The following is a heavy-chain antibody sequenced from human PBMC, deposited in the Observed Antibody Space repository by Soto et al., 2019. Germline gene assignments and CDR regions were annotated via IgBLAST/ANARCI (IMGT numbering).Heavy chain of an antibody. CDR3: AKRSQPRPERLDWFDP. J-gene: IGHJ5*02. Sequence: GGSLRLSCAASGFTFSSYAMSWVRQAPGKGLEWVSAISGSGGSTYYADSVKGRFTISRDNSKNTLYLQMNSLRAEDTAVYYCAKRSQPRPERLDWFDPWGQGTLVTVSS. CDR2: ISGSGGST. D-gene: IGHD1-26*01. CDR1: GFTFSSYA. V-gene: IGHV3-23*01.